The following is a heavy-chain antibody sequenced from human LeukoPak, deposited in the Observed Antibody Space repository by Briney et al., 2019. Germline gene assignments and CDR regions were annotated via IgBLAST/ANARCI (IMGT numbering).Heavy chain of an antibody. D-gene: IGHD3-22*01. J-gene: IGHJ4*02. CDR1: GFTFSSYS. CDR2: ISSSSSTI. CDR3: ARDITMISGGY. Sequence: PGGSLRLSCAASGFTFSSYSMNWVRQAPGKGLEWVSYISSSSSTIYYADSVKGRFTISRDNAKNSLYLQMNSLRAEDTAVYYCARDITMISGGYWGQGTLVTVSS. V-gene: IGHV3-48*04.